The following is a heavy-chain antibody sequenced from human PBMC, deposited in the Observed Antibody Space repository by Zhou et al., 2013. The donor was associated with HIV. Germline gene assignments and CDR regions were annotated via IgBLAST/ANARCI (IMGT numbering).Heavy chain of an antibody. CDR1: GDTFSSYA. D-gene: IGHD3-9*01. CDR2: IIPIFGTA. Sequence: QVQLVQSGLEVKKPGASVKVSCKASGDTFSSYAISWVRQAPGQGLEWMGGIIPIFGTANYAQKFQGRVTITADDSTSTAYMELSSLRSEDTAMYYCAREVYFDWLSGTTGYFDLWGRGTLVAVSS. V-gene: IGHV1-69*13. CDR3: AREVYFDWLSGTTGYFDL. J-gene: IGHJ2*01.